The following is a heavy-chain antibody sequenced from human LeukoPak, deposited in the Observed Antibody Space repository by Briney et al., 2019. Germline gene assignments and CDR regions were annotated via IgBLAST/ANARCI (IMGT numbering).Heavy chain of an antibody. J-gene: IGHJ6*02. V-gene: IGHV4-4*07. Sequence: SETLSLTCTVSGGSISSYYWSWLRQPAGKGLEWIGRIYTSGSTNYNPSLKSRVTMSVDTSKNQFSLKLSSVTAADTAVYYCARAGGYCSGGSCYSDYYYGMDVWGQGTTVTVSS. D-gene: IGHD2-15*01. CDR3: ARAGGYCSGGSCYSDYYYGMDV. CDR1: GGSISSYY. CDR2: IYTSGST.